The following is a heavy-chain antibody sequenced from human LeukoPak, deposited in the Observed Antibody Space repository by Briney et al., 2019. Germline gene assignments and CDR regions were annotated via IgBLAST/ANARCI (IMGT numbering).Heavy chain of an antibody. D-gene: IGHD5-18*01. J-gene: IGHJ4*02. CDR1: GASISSYY. V-gene: IGHV4-39*01. CDR3: ARHPRGYSYGYWN. CDR2: IYYGGST. Sequence: SETLSLTCTVSGASISSYYWGWIRQPPGKGLEWIGSIYYGGSTYDNPSLKSRVTISVDTSKNQFSLKLSSVTAADSAVYYCARHPRGYSYGYWNWGQGTLVTVSS.